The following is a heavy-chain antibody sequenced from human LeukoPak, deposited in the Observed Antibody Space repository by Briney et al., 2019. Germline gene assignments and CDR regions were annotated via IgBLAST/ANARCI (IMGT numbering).Heavy chain of an antibody. Sequence: PGGPLRLSCAASGFTFSSYSMDWVRQAPGKGLEWVSSISSSSSYIYYADSVKGRFTISRDNAKNSLYLQMNSLRAEDTALYYCAKGGYSYGYPSDYWGQGTLVTVSS. CDR2: ISSSSSYI. V-gene: IGHV3-21*04. D-gene: IGHD5-18*01. CDR3: AKGGYSYGYPSDY. J-gene: IGHJ4*02. CDR1: GFTFSSYS.